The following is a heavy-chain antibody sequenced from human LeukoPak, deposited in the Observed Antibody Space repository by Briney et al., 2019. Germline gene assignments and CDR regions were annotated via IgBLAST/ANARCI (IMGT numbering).Heavy chain of an antibody. Sequence: SETLSLTCSVYGGSFGGYYWTWIRQAPGKGLEWIVEINPSGRSSYNPSLKSRLTISVDASKNQFSLNPRSLTPAETAVYYCARGRQEVSMIVVVMTAVSYYLDVWGKGTTVTVS. CDR1: GGSFGGYY. D-gene: IGHD3-22*01. CDR2: INPSGRS. CDR3: ARGRQEVSMIVVVMTAVSYYLDV. V-gene: IGHV4-34*01. J-gene: IGHJ6*03.